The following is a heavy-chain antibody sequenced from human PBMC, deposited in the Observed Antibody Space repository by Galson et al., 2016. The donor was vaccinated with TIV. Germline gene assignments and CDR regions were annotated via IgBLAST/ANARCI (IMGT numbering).Heavy chain of an antibody. V-gene: IGHV3-9*01. D-gene: IGHD5-18*01. CDR3: VKARGYSYGPPQDYYYGMDV. CDR1: GFTFDDYG. CDR2: ISSNSVYL. J-gene: IGHJ6*02. Sequence: SLRLSCAASGFTFDDYGMHWVRQVLGKGLEWVSGISSNSVYLGYADSVKGRFTISRDNAKSSLYLQMNSLRPEDTALYYCVKARGYSYGPPQDYYYGMDVWGQGTTVTVSS.